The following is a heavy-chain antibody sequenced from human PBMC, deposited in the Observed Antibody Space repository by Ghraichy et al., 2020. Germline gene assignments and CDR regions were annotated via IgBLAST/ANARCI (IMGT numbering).Heavy chain of an antibody. Sequence: SQTLSLTCTVLGGSISGFHWSWTRQAPGKALEWIGSIFHTGTTNYSPSLKSRLTISLDASKNQFSLKLTSVTTADTAIYYCARHRVPVIWGQGTLVTVSS. J-gene: IGHJ4*02. CDR2: IFHTGTT. CDR3: ARHRVPVI. D-gene: IGHD2-21*01. V-gene: IGHV4-59*08. CDR1: GGSISGFH.